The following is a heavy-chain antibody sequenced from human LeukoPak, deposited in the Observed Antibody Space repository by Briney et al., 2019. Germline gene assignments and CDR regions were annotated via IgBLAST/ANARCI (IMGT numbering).Heavy chain of an antibody. D-gene: IGHD3-10*01. CDR1: GFTFSSYA. CDR2: ITGSGGST. J-gene: IGHJ4*02. V-gene: IGHV3-23*01. CDR3: ANYASGNYYPF. Sequence: GGSLRLSCAASGFTFSSYAMSWVRQAPGKGLEWVSGITGSGGSTYYADSVKGRFTISRDNSKNTLYLQMNSLRAEDTAVYYCANYASGNYYPFWGQGTLVTVSS.